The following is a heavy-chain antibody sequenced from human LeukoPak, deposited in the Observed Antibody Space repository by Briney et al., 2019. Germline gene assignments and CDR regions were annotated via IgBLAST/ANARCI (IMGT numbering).Heavy chain of an antibody. CDR3: ARVSLWFGSA. Sequence: GGSLRLSCAASGFTFSSNYMSWVRQAPGKGLEWVSVIYSGGSTYYADSMNGRLTISKHNSNNTMYLQMNSLKAEDTAVYYCARVSLWFGSAWGQGTLVTVSS. CDR1: GFTFSSNY. J-gene: IGHJ5*02. V-gene: IGHV3-53*04. D-gene: IGHD3-10*01. CDR2: IYSGGST.